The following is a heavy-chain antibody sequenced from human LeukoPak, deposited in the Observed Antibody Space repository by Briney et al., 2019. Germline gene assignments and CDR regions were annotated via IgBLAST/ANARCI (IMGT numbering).Heavy chain of an antibody. Sequence: GGTLRLSCAASGFTFRGYGMSWVRQAPGKGLEWVSAIRGSGVTTYYADSVKGRFTISRDNSRTTLYLLMNSLRAEDTAVYYCAKDAAANVDYPYYFDYWGQGALVTVSS. J-gene: IGHJ4*02. CDR2: IRGSGVTT. CDR1: GFTFRGYG. D-gene: IGHD4-11*01. V-gene: IGHV3-23*01. CDR3: AKDAAANVDYPYYFDY.